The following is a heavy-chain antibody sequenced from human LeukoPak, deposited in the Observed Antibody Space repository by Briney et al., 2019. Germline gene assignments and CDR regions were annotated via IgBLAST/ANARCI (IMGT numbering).Heavy chain of an antibody. V-gene: IGHV1-8*01. CDR1: GYTFTNSD. CDR2: MNPNSGNS. CDR3: AREGLDY. Sequence: ASVKVSCKASGYTFTNSDINWVRQATGQGLEWMGYMNPNSGNSAYAQTFQGRVTITTDASISTAYMELSGLRSEDTALYYCAREGLDYWGQGTLVTVYS. J-gene: IGHJ4*02.